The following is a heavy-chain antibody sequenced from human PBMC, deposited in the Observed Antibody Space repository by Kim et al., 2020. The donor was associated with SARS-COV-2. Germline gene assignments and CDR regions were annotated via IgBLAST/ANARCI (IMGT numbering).Heavy chain of an antibody. J-gene: IGHJ6*02. Sequence: SVKVSCKASGGTFSSYAISWVRQAPGQGLEWMGGIIPIFGTANYAQKFQGRVTITADESTSTAYMELSSLRSEDTAVYYCARGGYSSSWVRYYYYGMDVWGQGTTVTVSS. V-gene: IGHV1-69*13. CDR2: IIPIFGTA. D-gene: IGHD6-13*01. CDR1: GGTFSSYA. CDR3: ARGGYSSSWVRYYYYGMDV.